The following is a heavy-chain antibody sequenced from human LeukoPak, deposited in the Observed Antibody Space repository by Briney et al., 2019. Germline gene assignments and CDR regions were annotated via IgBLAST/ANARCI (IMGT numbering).Heavy chain of an antibody. V-gene: IGHV3-23*01. CDR1: GFTFSSFS. J-gene: IGHJ4*02. Sequence: PGGSLRLSCAASGFTFSSFSMTWVRQAPGKRLEWVSSIIVSGATYYADSVKGRFTISRDSFRGMLFLQMDSLRVEDTAVYFCAKGSVGNADFASWGQGALVTVSS. CDR3: AKGSVGNADFAS. CDR2: IIVSGAT. D-gene: IGHD6-25*01.